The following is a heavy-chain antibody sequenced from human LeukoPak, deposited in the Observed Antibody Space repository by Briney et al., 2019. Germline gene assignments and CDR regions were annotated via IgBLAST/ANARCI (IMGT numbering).Heavy chain of an antibody. Sequence: PGGSLRLSCAASGFTFSSYAMSWVRQAPGKGLEWVSAISGSGGSTYYADSVKGRFTISRDSAKNSLYLQMNALRVEDTAIYYCGRGLAYSSASRKCYWYYMDVWGKGTTVTVSS. V-gene: IGHV3-23*01. CDR2: ISGSGGST. J-gene: IGHJ6*03. CDR3: GRGLAYSSASRKCYWYYMDV. D-gene: IGHD6-6*01. CDR1: GFTFSSYA.